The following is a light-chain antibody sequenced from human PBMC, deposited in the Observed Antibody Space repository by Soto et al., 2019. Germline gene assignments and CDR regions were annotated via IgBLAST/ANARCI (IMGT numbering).Light chain of an antibody. CDR2: DAS. J-gene: IGKJ2*01. CDR3: QQYHDLPLT. V-gene: IGKV1-33*01. Sequence: DIQMTQSPSSLSASVGDRVTITCQASQDNTNYLNWYQQKPGKAPKLLIYDASSLESGVPSRFSGSKSGTDFAFTISSLQPEDIATYYCQQYHDLPLTFGQRTKLEI. CDR1: QDNTNY.